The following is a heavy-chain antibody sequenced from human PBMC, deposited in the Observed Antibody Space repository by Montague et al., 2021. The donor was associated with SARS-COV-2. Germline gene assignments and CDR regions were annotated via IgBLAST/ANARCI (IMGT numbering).Heavy chain of an antibody. CDR1: GGSFSGYL. CDR3: ARGGSSSSGVY. V-gene: IGHV4-34*01. CDR2: INHSGNT. D-gene: IGHD6-6*01. J-gene: IGHJ4*02. Sequence: SETLSLTCAVHGGSFSGYLWSWIRQPPGKGLERIGKINHSGNTNYNPSLMSRVTISVDMSKSQFSLKLSSVTAADTAVYYCARGGSSSSGVYWGQGTLVTVSS.